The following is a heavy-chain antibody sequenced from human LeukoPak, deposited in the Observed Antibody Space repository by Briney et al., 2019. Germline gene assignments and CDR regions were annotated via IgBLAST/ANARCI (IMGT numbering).Heavy chain of an antibody. D-gene: IGHD6-13*01. Sequence: SETLSLTCTVSGGSISSYYWSWIRQPAGKGLEWIGRIYTSGSTNYNPSLKSRVTMSVDTSKNQFSLKLSSVTAADTAVYYCATYSSSWDYYYYYYMDVWGKGTTVTVSS. CDR2: IYTSGST. V-gene: IGHV4-4*07. CDR3: ATYSSSWDYYYYYYMDV. CDR1: GGSISSYY. J-gene: IGHJ6*03.